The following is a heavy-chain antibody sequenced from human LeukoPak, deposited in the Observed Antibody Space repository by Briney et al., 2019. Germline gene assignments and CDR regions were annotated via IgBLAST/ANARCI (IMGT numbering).Heavy chain of an antibody. CDR3: AGDTPPGGDYYFDY. J-gene: IGHJ4*02. CDR1: GFTFSAYS. V-gene: IGHV3-33*08. CDR2: IWNAGTNT. D-gene: IGHD3-16*01. Sequence: PGGSLRLSCAPSGFTFSAYSLSWVRQAPGKGLEWVALIWNAGTNTYYADSVKGRFTISRDNSKNTLYLQMNSLRAEDTAVYYCAGDTPPGGDYYFDYWGQGTLVIVSS.